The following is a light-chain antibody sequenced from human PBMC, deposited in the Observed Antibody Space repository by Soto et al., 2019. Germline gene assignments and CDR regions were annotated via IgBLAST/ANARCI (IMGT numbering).Light chain of an antibody. J-gene: IGKJ1*01. Sequence: EIVLTQSPGTLSLSPGERATHSCRASQSVSSSYLAWYQQKPGQAPRLLIYGASSRATGIPDRFSGSGSGTDFNLTISRLEPEDFAVYYCQQYGSSPLTFGQGIKVEIK. CDR1: QSVSSSY. CDR3: QQYGSSPLT. V-gene: IGKV3-20*01. CDR2: GAS.